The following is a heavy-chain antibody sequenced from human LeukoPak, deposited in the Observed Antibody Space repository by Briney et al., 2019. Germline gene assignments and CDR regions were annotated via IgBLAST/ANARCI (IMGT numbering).Heavy chain of an antibody. Sequence: GGSLRLSCAASGFTFSSYSMNWVRQAPGKGLEWVSSISSSSSYIYYADSVKGRFTISRDNAKNSLYLQMNSLRAEDTAVYYCARDVGGDYCFDYWGQGTLVTVSS. V-gene: IGHV3-21*01. J-gene: IGHJ4*02. CDR1: GFTFSSYS. D-gene: IGHD2-21*02. CDR2: ISSSSSYI. CDR3: ARDVGGDYCFDY.